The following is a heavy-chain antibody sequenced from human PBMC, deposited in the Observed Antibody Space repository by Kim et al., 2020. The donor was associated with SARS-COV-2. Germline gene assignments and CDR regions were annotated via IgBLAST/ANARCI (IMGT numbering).Heavy chain of an antibody. D-gene: IGHD3-16*01. CDR3: ARRQGAGGMDV. CDR2: T. V-gene: IGHV5-51*01. Sequence: TRYSPSLQGQVTISVVKSISTAYLQWSSLKASDTAMYYCARRQGAGGMDVWGQGTTVTVS. J-gene: IGHJ6*02.